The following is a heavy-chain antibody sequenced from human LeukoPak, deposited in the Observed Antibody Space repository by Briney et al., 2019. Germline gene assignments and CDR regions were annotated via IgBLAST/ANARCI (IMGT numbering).Heavy chain of an antibody. V-gene: IGHV3-11*01. D-gene: IGHD2-15*01. Sequence: GSLRLSCAASGFTFSDYNMRWIRQAPGKGLEWVSSISRSGSTKYYADSVKGRFTISRDNAKNSLFLQMNSLRAEDTAVYYCARVLRYCSGGNSYSGGLGYMDVWGKGTTVTISS. CDR1: GFTFSDYN. CDR3: ARVLRYCSGGNSYSGGLGYMDV. CDR2: ISRSGSTK. J-gene: IGHJ6*03.